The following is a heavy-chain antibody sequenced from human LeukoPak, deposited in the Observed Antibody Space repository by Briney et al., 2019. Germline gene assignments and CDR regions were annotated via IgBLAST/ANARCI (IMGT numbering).Heavy chain of an antibody. D-gene: IGHD6-13*01. Sequence: PSQTLSLTCTVSGGSISSGDYYWSWIRQPPGKGLEWIGYIYYSGSTYYNPSLKSRVTISVDTSKNQFSLKLSSVTAADTAVYYCARSGSSRFPFLDYWGQGTLVTVSS. CDR3: ARSGSSRFPFLDY. V-gene: IGHV4-30-4*08. J-gene: IGHJ4*02. CDR1: GGSISSGDYY. CDR2: IYYSGST.